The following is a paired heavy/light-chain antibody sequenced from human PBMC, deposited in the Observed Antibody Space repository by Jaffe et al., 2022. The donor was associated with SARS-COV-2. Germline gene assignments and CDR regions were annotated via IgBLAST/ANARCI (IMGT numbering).Heavy chain of an antibody. D-gene: IGHD4-17*01. CDR2: IGGSGTNT. J-gene: IGHJ4*02. V-gene: IGHV3-23*04. CDR3: AKGKADYADYGYTGYFDY. CDR1: GFTFTDYA. Sequence: EVQLVESGGGWVHPGGSLRLSCAASGFTFTDYAMSWVRQAPGKGLEWVSAIGGSGTNTYYADSVKGRFTISRDNSKNTLYLQMSSLRADDSALYYCAKGKADYADYGYTGYFDYWGQGTLVTVSS.
Light chain of an antibody. CDR2: WAS. V-gene: IGKV4-1*01. CDR1: QNILYNSNNKNY. CDR3: QQYYTTPWT. J-gene: IGKJ1*01. Sequence: DIVMTQSPDSLAVSLGERATINCKSSQNILYNSNNKNYLAWYQQKPGQPPKLLIYWASTRESGVPDRFSGSGSGTDFTLTISSLQAEDVAVYYCQQYYTTPWTFGQGTKVEIK.